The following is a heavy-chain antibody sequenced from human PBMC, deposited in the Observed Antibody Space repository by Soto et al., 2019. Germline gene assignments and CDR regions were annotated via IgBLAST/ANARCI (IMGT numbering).Heavy chain of an antibody. CDR2: ISGGAEGA. J-gene: IGHJ4*02. Sequence: EVQLLESGGGLVQPGGALRLSCAASGFTFSGHAMSWVRQAPGKGLEWLSSISGGAEGAYYADSVKGRFTISRDNSKNTLYLQMNSLRAEDTAVYYCARDLLWYLHWGQGTLVTVSS. CDR1: GFTFSGHA. CDR3: ARDLLWYLH. D-gene: IGHD2-21*01. V-gene: IGHV3-23*01.